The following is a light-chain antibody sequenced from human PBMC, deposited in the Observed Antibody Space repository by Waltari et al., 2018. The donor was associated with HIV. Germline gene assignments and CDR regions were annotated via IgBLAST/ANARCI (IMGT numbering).Light chain of an antibody. CDR1: QSISAK. CDR3: QQYDSGPRGIT. J-gene: IGKJ2*01. CDR2: EAA. Sequence: EIVMTQSPPTLSVSPGQRVTLSCRASQSISAKVAWYQQRPGQAPRLLIEEAATRPTGIPARFSGSGSGTEFTLTISSLQSEDFAAYFCQQYDSGPRGITFGQGTMLEIK. V-gene: IGKV3-15*01.